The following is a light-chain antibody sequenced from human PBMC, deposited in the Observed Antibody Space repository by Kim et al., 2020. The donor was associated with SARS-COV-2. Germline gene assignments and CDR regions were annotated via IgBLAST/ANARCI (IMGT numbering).Light chain of an antibody. CDR2: QDS. CDR3: QAWDSSTAV. V-gene: IGLV3-1*01. J-gene: IGLJ7*01. CDR1: KLGDKY. Sequence: SYELTQPPSVSVSPAQTAIITCSGDKLGDKYACWYQQKPGQSPVLVIYQDSKRPSGIPERFSGSNSGNTATLTISGTQAMDEADYYCQAWDSSTAVFGGGTQLTVL.